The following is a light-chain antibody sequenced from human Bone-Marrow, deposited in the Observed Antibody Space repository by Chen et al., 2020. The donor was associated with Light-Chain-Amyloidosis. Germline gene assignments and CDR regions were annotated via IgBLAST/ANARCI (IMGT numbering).Light chain of an antibody. J-gene: IGLJ1*01. CDR3: SSYTITNTLV. CDR2: EVT. V-gene: IGLV2-14*01. Sequence: QSALTQPASVSGSPGQSITISCTGTSSDVGGDNHVSWYQHHPDKAPKLMIYEVTTRPSLVPDRFSGSKSDNTASLTISGLQTEDEADYFCSSYTITNTLVFGSGTRVTVL. CDR1: SSDVGGDNH.